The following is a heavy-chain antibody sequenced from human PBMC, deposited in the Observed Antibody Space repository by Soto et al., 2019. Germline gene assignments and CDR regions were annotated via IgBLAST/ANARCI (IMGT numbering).Heavy chain of an antibody. CDR1: GYTFTSYG. CDR3: ARTLNEWLLGLD. Sequence: ASVKVSCKASGYTFTSYGISWVRRAPGQGLEWMGWISAYNGNTNYAQKFQGRVTMTTDTSTSTAYMELRSLRSDDTAVYYCARTLNEWLLGLDWGQGTLVTVSS. V-gene: IGHV1-18*01. J-gene: IGHJ4*02. D-gene: IGHD3-3*01. CDR2: ISAYNGNT.